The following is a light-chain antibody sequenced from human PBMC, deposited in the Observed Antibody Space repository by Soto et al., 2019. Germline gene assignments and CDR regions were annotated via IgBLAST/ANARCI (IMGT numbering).Light chain of an antibody. CDR3: QQRHDWPLT. V-gene: IGKV3-11*01. CDR2: DAS. Sequence: EIVLTQSPVTLSLSPGERATLSCRASQSVNSDLAWYQQKPGQAPRLLIYDASNRATDIPARFGGSGSGTDFTLTISTLEPEDFSVYYCQQRHDWPLTFGGGTKVETK. CDR1: QSVNSD. J-gene: IGKJ4*01.